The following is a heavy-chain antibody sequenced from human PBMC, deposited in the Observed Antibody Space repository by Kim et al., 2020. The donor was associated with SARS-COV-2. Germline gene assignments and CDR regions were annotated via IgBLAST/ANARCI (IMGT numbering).Heavy chain of an antibody. CDR1: GYTFTGYY. CDR3: ARDFPYSYGSHTFKNWYFDL. D-gene: IGHD5-18*01. CDR2: INPNSGGT. Sequence: ASVKVSCKASGYTFTGYYMHWVRQAPGQGLEWMGWINPNSGGTNYAQKFQGRVTMTRDTSISTADMELSRLRSDDTAVYYCARDFPYSYGSHTFKNWYFDLWGRGTLVTVSS. V-gene: IGHV1-2*02. J-gene: IGHJ2*01.